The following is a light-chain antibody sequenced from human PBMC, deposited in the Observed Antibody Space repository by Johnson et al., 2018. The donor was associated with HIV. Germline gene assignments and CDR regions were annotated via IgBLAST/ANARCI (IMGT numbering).Light chain of an antibody. CDR2: ENN. CDR3: GTWNGSLSGYV. J-gene: IGLJ1*01. V-gene: IGLV1-51*02. CDR1: SSNIGNNY. Sequence: QSVLTQPPSVSAAPGQKVTISCSGSSSNIGNNYVSWYRQLPGTAPKLLIYENNKRPSGIPDRFSGSKSGTSATLDITGLQTGDEADYYCGTWNGSLSGYVFGTGTKVTVL.